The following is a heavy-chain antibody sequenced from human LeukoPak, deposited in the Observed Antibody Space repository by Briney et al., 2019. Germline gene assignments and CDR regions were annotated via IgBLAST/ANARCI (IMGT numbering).Heavy chain of an antibody. CDR2: ISGSGGST. J-gene: IGHJ4*02. Sequence: GGSLRLSRTPSGFTLGGYAMSWVRQAPGKGLEWVSAISGSGGSTYYADSVKGRFTISRDNSKNTLYLQMNSLRAEDTAVYYCAKVSGYYKNYFDYWGQGTLVTVSS. CDR3: AKVSGYYKNYFDY. V-gene: IGHV3-23*01. CDR1: GFTLGGYA. D-gene: IGHD3-22*01.